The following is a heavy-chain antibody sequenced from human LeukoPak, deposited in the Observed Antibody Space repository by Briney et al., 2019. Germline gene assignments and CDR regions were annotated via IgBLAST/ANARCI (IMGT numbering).Heavy chain of an antibody. CDR2: IRAYNDDT. CDR3: ARDPLEYFDSSNHGH. Sequence: GASVKVSCKASGYTFTSYGINWVRQAPGQGLEWLGWIRAYNDDTNYAPKFQGRVIMTTDTSTNTAYMELRSLRSDDTAVYYCARDPLEYFDSSNHGHWGQGTLLTASS. J-gene: IGHJ4*02. V-gene: IGHV1-18*01. D-gene: IGHD3-22*01. CDR1: GYTFTSYG.